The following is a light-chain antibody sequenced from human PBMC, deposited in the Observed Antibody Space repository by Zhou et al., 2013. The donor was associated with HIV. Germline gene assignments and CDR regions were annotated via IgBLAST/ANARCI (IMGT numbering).Light chain of an antibody. V-gene: IGLV3-21*04. Sequence: SYELTQPPSVSVAPGKTASITCGGNSIGSKSVHWYQQKPGQAPVLVISYDSDRPSGIPERFSGSSSGNTATLTINRVDAGDEADYYCQVWDSNSDLVVFGGGTKLTVL. CDR3: QVWDSNSDLVV. CDR2: YDS. CDR1: SIGSKS. J-gene: IGLJ2*01.